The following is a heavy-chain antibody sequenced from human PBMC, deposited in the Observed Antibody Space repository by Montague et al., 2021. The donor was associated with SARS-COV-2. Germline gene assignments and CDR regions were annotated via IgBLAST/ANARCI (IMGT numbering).Heavy chain of an antibody. CDR1: GGSISSYY. CDR2: IYYSGST. V-gene: IGHV4-59*01. CDR3: ARVFPRWLQFDPYFDY. D-gene: IGHD5-24*01. Sequence: TLSLTCTVSGGSISSYYWSWIRQPPGKGLEWIGYIYYSGSTNYNPSPKSRVTISVDTSKNQFSLELSSVTAADTAVYYCARVFPRWLQFDPYFDYWGQGTLVTVSS. J-gene: IGHJ4*02.